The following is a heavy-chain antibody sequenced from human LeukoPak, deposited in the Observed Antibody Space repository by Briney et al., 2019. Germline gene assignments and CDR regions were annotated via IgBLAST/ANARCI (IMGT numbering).Heavy chain of an antibody. V-gene: IGHV1-18*01. CDR1: GYTFTSYG. D-gene: IGHD3-10*01. CDR2: ISAYNGNT. Sequence: ASVKVSCKASGYTFTSYGISWVRQAPGQGLEWMGWISAYNGNTNYAQKLQGRVTMTTDTSTSTAYMELRSLRSDDTAVYYCARDLRYYYGSGSYYIRYYYYYMDVWGKGTTVTVSS. J-gene: IGHJ6*03. CDR3: ARDLRYYYGSGSYYIRYYYYYMDV.